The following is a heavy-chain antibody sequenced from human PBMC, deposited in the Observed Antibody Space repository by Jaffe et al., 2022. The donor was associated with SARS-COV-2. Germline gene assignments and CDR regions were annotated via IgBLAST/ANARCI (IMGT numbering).Heavy chain of an antibody. J-gene: IGHJ4*02. CDR2: INTKTGNP. V-gene: IGHV7-4-1*02. Sequence: QVQLVQSGSELKKPGASVTVSCKASGYTFSNYAMNWVRQAPGQGLEWMGWINTKTGNPTYAQGFTGRFVFFLDTSVSTAYLQISSLKAEDTAVYYCARDQAMIVHAMGNWGQGTLVTVSS. D-gene: IGHD3-22*01. CDR1: GYTFSNYA. CDR3: ARDQAMIVHAMGN.